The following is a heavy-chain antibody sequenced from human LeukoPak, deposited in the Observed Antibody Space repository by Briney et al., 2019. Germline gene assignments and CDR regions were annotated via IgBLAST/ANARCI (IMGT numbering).Heavy chain of an antibody. V-gene: IGHV3-23*01. Sequence: PGGSLRLSCVASGFTFSTNSMSWVRQAPGKGLEWVSAISSNGGSTYYADSVKGRFTISRDNSKNTLYLQMSSLRAEDTAVYYCAEDFSRGCTCDSFDTWGQGTMVTVSS. CDR3: AEDFSRGCTCDSFDT. CDR1: GFTFSTNS. D-gene: IGHD3-10*01. CDR2: ISSNGGST. J-gene: IGHJ3*02.